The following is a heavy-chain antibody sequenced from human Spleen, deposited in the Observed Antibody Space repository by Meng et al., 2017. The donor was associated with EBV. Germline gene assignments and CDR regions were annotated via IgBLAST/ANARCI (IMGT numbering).Heavy chain of an antibody. D-gene: IGHD2-21*02. Sequence: ESGPVRVKPPETLSLPCTVSGASICRNTYYWSGIRQPSGKGLEWIGYIYYSGTTKYNPSLKSRVTISVDTSKNQFSLKLNSVTTADTAVYYCARGTRGDSPEEFQYWGQGTLVTVSS. CDR2: IYYSGTT. CDR3: ARGTRGDSPEEFQY. CDR1: GASICRNTYY. V-gene: IGHV4-61*01. J-gene: IGHJ1*01.